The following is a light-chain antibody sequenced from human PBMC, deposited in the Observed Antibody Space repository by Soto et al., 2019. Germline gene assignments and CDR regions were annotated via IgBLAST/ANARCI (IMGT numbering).Light chain of an antibody. J-gene: IGKJ4*01. CDR1: QSVNSN. CDR2: DAS. V-gene: IGKV3-15*01. CDR3: QQYNFWPPLT. Sequence: EIVMTQSPATLSVSPGERATLPCRASQSVNSNLAWYRQKPGQAPRLLISDASTRATGVPARFSGSGSGTEFTLTISSLQSEDSGIYYCQQYNFWPPLTFGGGTKVEIK.